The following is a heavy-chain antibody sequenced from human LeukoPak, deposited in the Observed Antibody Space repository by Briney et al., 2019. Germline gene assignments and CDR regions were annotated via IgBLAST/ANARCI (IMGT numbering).Heavy chain of an antibody. Sequence: PGGSLRLSCSASGFTFSTYAINWVRQAPGKGLEWVSAVDNSGYTTYYADSVNGRFTISRDNSKNTLYLQMNSLRAEDTAVYYCARVHVSTSNFDCWGQGTPVTVSS. V-gene: IGHV3-23*01. CDR1: GFTFSTYA. D-gene: IGHD5/OR15-5a*01. CDR2: VDNSGYTT. J-gene: IGHJ4*02. CDR3: ARVHVSTSNFDC.